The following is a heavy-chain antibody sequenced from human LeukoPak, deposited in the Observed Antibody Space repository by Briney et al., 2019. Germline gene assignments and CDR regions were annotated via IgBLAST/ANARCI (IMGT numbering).Heavy chain of an antibody. Sequence: PGRSLRLSCAASGFTFSSYAMHWVRQAPGKGLEWVAVISYDGSNRYYADSVKGRFTISRDNSKNTLYLQMNSLRAEDTAVYYCARDHRGYSGYWGQGTLDTVSS. CDR1: GFTFSSYA. D-gene: IGHD5-12*01. J-gene: IGHJ4*02. V-gene: IGHV3-30*04. CDR2: ISYDGSNR. CDR3: ARDHRGYSGY.